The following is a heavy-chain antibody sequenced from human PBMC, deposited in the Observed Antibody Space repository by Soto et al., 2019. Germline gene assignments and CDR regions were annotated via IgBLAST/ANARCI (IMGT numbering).Heavy chain of an antibody. D-gene: IGHD1-20*01. J-gene: IGHJ5*02. V-gene: IGHV1-69*13. Sequence: EASVKVSCKASGGTFSSYAISWVRQAPGQGLEWMGGIIPIFGTANYAQKFQGRVTITADESTSTAYMELSSLRSEDTAVYYCACRITGKSGVWFDPWGQGTLVTVS. CDR1: GGTFSSYA. CDR2: IIPIFGTA. CDR3: ACRITGKSGVWFDP.